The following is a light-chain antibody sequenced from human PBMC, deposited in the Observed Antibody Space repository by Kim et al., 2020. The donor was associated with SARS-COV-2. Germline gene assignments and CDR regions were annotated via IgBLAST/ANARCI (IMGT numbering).Light chain of an antibody. CDR2: KDS. CDR1: ALPKQY. V-gene: IGLV3-25*03. Sequence: SSELTQPPSVSVSPGQTARITCSGDALPKQYAYWYQQKPGQAPVLVIYKDSERPSGIPERFSGSSSGTTVTLTISGVQAEDEADYYCQSADSSGTYVVFG. CDR3: QSADSSGTYVV. J-gene: IGLJ2*01.